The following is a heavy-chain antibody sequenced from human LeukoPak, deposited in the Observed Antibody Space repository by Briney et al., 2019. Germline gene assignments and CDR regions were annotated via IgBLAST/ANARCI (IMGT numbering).Heavy chain of an antibody. Sequence: GGSLRLSCAASGFTVSSHYMNWVRQAPGKGLEWVSIIYSGGATYYADSVKGRFTISRHNSKNTLYLQMNSLRAEDTAVYYCAREVSSGYIDYWGQGTLVPVSS. CDR3: AREVSSGYIDY. CDR1: GFTVSSHY. V-gene: IGHV3-53*04. J-gene: IGHJ4*02. CDR2: IYSGGAT. D-gene: IGHD3-22*01.